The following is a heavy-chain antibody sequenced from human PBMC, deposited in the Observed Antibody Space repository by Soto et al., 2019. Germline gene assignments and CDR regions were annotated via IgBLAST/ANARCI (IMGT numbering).Heavy chain of an antibody. D-gene: IGHD1-26*01. CDR2: IKQDGSQK. V-gene: IGHV3-7*01. CDR3: ARNMGSDPYYFDY. CDR1: GFTFSSFW. J-gene: IGHJ4*02. Sequence: GGSLRLSCAASGFTFSSFWMNWVRQAPGKGLEWVANIKQDGSQKYYVDSMKGRFTISRDNAKNSLYLQMNSLRAEDTAVYYCARNMGSDPYYFDYWGQGALVTVSS.